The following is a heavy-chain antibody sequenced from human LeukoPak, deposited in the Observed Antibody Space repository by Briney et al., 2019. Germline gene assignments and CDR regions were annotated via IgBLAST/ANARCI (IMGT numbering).Heavy chain of an antibody. V-gene: IGHV3-48*01. D-gene: IGHD2-2*02. Sequence: PGGSLRLSCAASGFTFSSYSMNWVRQAPGKGLEWVSSISGSSTTIYYADSVKGRFTISRDNSKNTLYLQMNSLRAEDTAVYYCAKDSVEYCSSTSCYTLDYWGQGTLVTVSS. CDR1: GFTFSSYS. CDR2: ISGSSTTI. J-gene: IGHJ4*02. CDR3: AKDSVEYCSSTSCYTLDY.